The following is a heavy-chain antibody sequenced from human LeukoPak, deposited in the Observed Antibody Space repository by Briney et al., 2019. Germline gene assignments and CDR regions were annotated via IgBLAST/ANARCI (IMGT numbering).Heavy chain of an antibody. CDR2: IIPILGIA. V-gene: IGHV1-69*04. CDR1: GGTFSSYA. CDR3: ARGGSGYYNDY. D-gene: IGHD3-22*01. Sequence: ASVKVSCKASGGTFSSYAISWVRQAPGQGLEWMGRIIPILGIANYAQKFQGRVTITADKSTSTAYMELSSLRSEDTAVYYCARGGSGYYNDYWGQGTLVTVSS. J-gene: IGHJ4*02.